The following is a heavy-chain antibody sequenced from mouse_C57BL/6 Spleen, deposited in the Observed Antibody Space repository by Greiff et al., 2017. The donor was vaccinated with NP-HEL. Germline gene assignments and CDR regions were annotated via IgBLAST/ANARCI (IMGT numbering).Heavy chain of an antibody. V-gene: IGHV1-82*01. CDR3: ARGGSSGPPFAY. D-gene: IGHD3-2*02. J-gene: IGHJ3*01. CDR2: IYPGDGDT. Sequence: QVQLQQSGPELVKPGASVKISCKASGYAFSSSWMNWVKQRPGKGLEWIGRIYPGDGDTNYNGKFKGKATLTADKSSSTAYMQLSSLTSEDSAVYFCARGGSSGPPFAYWGQGTLVTVSA. CDR1: GYAFSSSW.